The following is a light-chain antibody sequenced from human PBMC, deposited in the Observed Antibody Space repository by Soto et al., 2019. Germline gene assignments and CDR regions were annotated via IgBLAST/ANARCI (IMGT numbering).Light chain of an antibody. CDR1: QSLLYSSNNKNY. V-gene: IGKV4-1*01. J-gene: IGKJ1*01. CDR2: WAS. Sequence: DIVMTQSPDLLAVSLGERATINCKSSQSLLYSSNNKNYLAWLQQKPGQPPKLLIYWASTRESGVPDRFSGSGSGTDFTLTISSLQAEDVAVYYCQQYYSTPRTFGQGTKV. CDR3: QQYYSTPRT.